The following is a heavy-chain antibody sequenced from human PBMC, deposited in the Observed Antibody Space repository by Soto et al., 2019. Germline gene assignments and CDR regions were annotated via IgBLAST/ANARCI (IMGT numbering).Heavy chain of an antibody. V-gene: IGHV5-51*01. D-gene: IGHD2-8*02. CDR3: ARGYCTATICDPWFDP. J-gene: IGHJ5*02. CDR2: IYPGDSDT. Sequence: GGSLKISCQGSGYAFSSYWIAWVRQMPGKGLEWMGIIYPGDSDTRYSPSFQGQVTISVDKSITPAYLQWSSLKASDTAMYYCARGYCTATICDPWFDPWGQGTLVTVSS. CDR1: GYAFSSYW.